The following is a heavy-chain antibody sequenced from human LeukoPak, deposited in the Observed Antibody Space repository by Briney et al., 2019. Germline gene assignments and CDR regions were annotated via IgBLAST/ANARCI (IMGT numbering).Heavy chain of an antibody. J-gene: IGHJ4*02. CDR1: GGSISSYY. CDR3: ARGWAYFDY. Sequence: PSETLTLTCTASGGSISSYYWSWIRQPPGKGLEWIGSIYVSASTNYNPSLKSRVTISVDTSKKQFSLKLNSVTAADTAVYYCARGWAYFDYWGQGTLVTVSA. V-gene: IGHV4-59*01. D-gene: IGHD3-16*01. CDR2: IYVSAST.